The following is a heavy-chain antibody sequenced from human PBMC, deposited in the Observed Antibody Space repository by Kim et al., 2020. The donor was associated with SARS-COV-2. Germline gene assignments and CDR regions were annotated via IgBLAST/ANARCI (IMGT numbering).Heavy chain of an antibody. CDR2: ISFDGKNE. Sequence: GGSLRLSCAASRFTFSTYGMHWVRQAPGKGLEWVAGISFDGKNEDYVDSVKGRFTISRDNSKNILYLQMDSLRSGDTAAYFCTKDQGNWNHEVIFDYWGQGTLVIVSS. D-gene: IGHD1-1*01. CDR3: TKDQGNWNHEVIFDY. J-gene: IGHJ4*02. CDR1: RFTFSTYG. V-gene: IGHV3-30*18.